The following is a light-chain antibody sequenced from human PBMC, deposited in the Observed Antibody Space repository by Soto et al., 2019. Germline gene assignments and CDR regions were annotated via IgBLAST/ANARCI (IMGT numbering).Light chain of an antibody. CDR3: QQYGSSPPST. CDR2: GAS. J-gene: IGKJ2*01. CDR1: HSVSSSY. V-gene: IGKV3-20*01. Sequence: EIVLTQSPGTLSLSPGERATLSCRASHSVSSSYLAWYQQKPGQAPRLLIYGASSRATGIPDRFSGSGSGPDFTLTISRLEPEDFAVYYCQQYGSSPPSTFGQGTKLEIK.